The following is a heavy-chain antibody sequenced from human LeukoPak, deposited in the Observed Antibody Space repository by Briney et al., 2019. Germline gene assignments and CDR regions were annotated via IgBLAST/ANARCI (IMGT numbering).Heavy chain of an antibody. CDR2: IYYSGST. D-gene: IGHD3-10*01. Sequence: SETLSLTCAVSGGSISIYYWSWIRQPPGKGLEWIGYIYYSGSTNYNPSLKSRVTISVDTSKNQFSPKLSSVTAADTAVYYCARVQMWSWFSELYYYGIDVWGQGTTVTVSS. J-gene: IGHJ6*02. CDR3: ARVQMWSWFSELYYYGIDV. CDR1: GGSISIYY. V-gene: IGHV4-59*01.